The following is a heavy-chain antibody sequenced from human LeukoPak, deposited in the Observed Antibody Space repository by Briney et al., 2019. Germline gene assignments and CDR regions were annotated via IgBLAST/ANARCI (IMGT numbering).Heavy chain of an antibody. V-gene: IGHV3-30*18. CDR3: AKDRTGGSLRIPDY. D-gene: IGHD3-10*01. J-gene: IGHJ4*02. CDR1: GFTFISYG. CDR2: ISYDGSNK. Sequence: PGGSLRLSCADSGFTFISYGMHWVRQAPGKGLEWVTVISYDGSNKYYADSVKGRFTISRDNSKNTLYLEMNSLRAEDTAVYHCAKDRTGGSLRIPDYWGQGTLVTVSS.